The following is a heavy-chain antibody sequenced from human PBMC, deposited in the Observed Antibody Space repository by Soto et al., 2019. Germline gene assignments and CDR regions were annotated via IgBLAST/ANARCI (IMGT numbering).Heavy chain of an antibody. D-gene: IGHD2-21*01. J-gene: IGHJ6*02. CDR3: ASSCVGCGGFNYYGMDV. Sequence: SETLSLTCTVSGGSISSGGYYWSWIRQHPGKGLEWIGYIYYSGSTYYNPSLKSRVTISVDTSKNQFSLKLSSVTAADTAVYYFASSCVGCGGFNYYGMDVWGQGTTVTV. V-gene: IGHV4-31*03. CDR1: GGSISSGGYY. CDR2: IYYSGST.